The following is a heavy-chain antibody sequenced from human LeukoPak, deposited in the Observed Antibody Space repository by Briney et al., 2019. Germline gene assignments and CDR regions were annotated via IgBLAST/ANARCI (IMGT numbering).Heavy chain of an antibody. V-gene: IGHV1-46*01. CDR1: GYTFTSYY. D-gene: IGHD6-13*01. CDR2: IKPSGGST. Sequence: ASVKVSCKASGYTFTSYYMHWVRQAPGQGLEWMGIIKPSGGSTSYAQKFQGRVTMTRDTSTSTVYMELSSLRSEDTAVYYCARMVGYSSSWYWPFDYWGQGTLVTVSS. CDR3: ARMVGYSSSWYWPFDY. J-gene: IGHJ4*02.